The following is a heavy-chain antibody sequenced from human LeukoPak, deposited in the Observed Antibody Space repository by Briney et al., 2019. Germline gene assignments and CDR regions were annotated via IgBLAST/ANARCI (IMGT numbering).Heavy chain of an antibody. D-gene: IGHD1-26*01. CDR1: GFSRSTSGMR. CDR2: IDWDDDK. Sequence: ESGPALVKPTQTLTLTCTFSGFSRSTSGMRVSWIRQPPGKALEWLARIDWDDDKFYSTSLKTRLTISKDTSKNQVVLTMTNMDPVDTATYYCSRSQRGSYYMDYWGQGTLVTVSS. J-gene: IGHJ4*02. V-gene: IGHV2-70*04. CDR3: SRSQRGSYYMDY.